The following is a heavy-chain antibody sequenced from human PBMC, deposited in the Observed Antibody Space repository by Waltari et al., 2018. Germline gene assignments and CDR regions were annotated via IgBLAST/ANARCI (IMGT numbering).Heavy chain of an antibody. Sequence: EVQLVESGGGLVQPGGSLRLSCAASGFTFSSYWMSWVRQAPGKGLEWVANIKQDGSEKYYVDSVKGRFTISRDNAKNSLYLQMNSLRAEDTAVYYCARDSYDCWSGPGSVWFDPWGQGTLVTVSS. V-gene: IGHV3-7*01. J-gene: IGHJ5*02. D-gene: IGHD3-3*01. CDR3: ARDSYDCWSGPGSVWFDP. CDR2: IKQDGSEK. CDR1: GFTFSSYW.